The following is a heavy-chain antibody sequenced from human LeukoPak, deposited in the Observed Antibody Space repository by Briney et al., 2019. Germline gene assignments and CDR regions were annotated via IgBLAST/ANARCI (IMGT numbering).Heavy chain of an antibody. CDR1: GFTFSSYG. CDR3: AKDLWFGESAFDY. CDR2: ISYDGSNK. J-gene: IGHJ4*02. V-gene: IGHV3-30*18. Sequence: SGRSLRLSCAASGFTFSSYGTHWVRQAPGKGLEWVAVISYDGSNKYYADSVKGRFTISRDNSKNTLYLQMNSLRAEDTAVYYCAKDLWFGESAFDYWGQGTLVTVSS. D-gene: IGHD3-10*01.